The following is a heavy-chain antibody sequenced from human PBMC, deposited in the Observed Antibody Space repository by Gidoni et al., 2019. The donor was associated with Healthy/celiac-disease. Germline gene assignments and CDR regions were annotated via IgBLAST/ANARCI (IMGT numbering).Heavy chain of an antibody. Sequence: EVQLVESGGGWVQPGGSLGLSWSASGFTFSSYWMSWVRQARGKGLEWVANIKQDGSEKYYVDSVKGRFTISRDNAKNSLYLQMNSLRAEDTAVYYCARGTYDSSGYRGWGQGTLVTVSS. CDR1: GFTFSSYW. V-gene: IGHV3-7*01. CDR2: IKQDGSEK. CDR3: ARGTYDSSGYRG. D-gene: IGHD3-22*01. J-gene: IGHJ4*02.